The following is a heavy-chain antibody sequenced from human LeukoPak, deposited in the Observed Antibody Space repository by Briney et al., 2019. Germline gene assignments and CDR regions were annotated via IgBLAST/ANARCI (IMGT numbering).Heavy chain of an antibody. CDR1: GFTFSKYW. Sequence: GGSLRLSCAASGFTFSKYWMLWVRQAPGKGLESVSRINTDGTVTTYADSVKGRFTVTRDNADNTMFLQMKSVRDEDTAVYYCATKQWLAPPPDSWGQGTPVTVCS. J-gene: IGHJ4*02. CDR2: INTDGTVT. D-gene: IGHD6-19*01. V-gene: IGHV3-74*01. CDR3: ATKQWLAPPPDS.